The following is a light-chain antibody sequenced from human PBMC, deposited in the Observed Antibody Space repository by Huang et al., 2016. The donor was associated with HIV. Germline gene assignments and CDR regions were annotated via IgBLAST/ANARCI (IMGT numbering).Light chain of an antibody. CDR3: QQRSNWPRT. CDR1: QSIISY. V-gene: IGKV3-11*01. Sequence: SPATLSVSPGERATLSCRASQSIISYLAWYQHKPGQAPRLLIYDAANRATGIPARFSGSGSGTDFTLTISSLEPDDFAVYYCQQRSNWPRTFGQGTKLEIK. J-gene: IGKJ2*01. CDR2: DAA.